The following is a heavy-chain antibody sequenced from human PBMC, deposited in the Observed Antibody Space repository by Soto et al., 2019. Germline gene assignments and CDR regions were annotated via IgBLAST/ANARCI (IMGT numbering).Heavy chain of an antibody. Sequence: PSETLSLTCTVSGGSISSYYWSWIRQPPGKGLEWIGYIYYSGSTNYNPSLKSRVTISVDTSKNQFSLKLSSVTAADTAVYYCARTLHIYYSYGMDGSGQGTMVTVAS. J-gene: IGHJ6*02. CDR2: IYYSGST. CDR3: ARTLHIYYSYGMDG. V-gene: IGHV4-59*01. CDR1: GGSISSYY.